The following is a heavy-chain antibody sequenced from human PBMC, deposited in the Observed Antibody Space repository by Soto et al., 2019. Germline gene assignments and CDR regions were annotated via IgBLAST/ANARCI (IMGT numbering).Heavy chain of an antibody. CDR3: ARMSNSTSPGC. D-gene: IGHD2-2*01. V-gene: IGHV3-48*01. J-gene: IGHJ4*02. CDR2: IRSSSSSI. CDR1: GFTFSSYS. Sequence: PGGSLRLSCAASGFTFSSYSMNWVRQAPGKGLEWVSYIRSSSSSIYYADSVKGRFTISRDNAKNSLYLQMNSLRAEDTAVYYCARMSNSTSPGCWGQGTLVTVSS.